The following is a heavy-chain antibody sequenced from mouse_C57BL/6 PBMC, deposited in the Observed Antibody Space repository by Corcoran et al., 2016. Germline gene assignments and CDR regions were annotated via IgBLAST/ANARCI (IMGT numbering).Heavy chain of an antibody. J-gene: IGHJ4*01. CDR3: ASAMDY. CDR1: GYTFTDYY. CDR2: INPNNGGT. V-gene: IGHV1-26*01. Sequence: EVQLQQSGPELVKPGASVKISCKASGYTFTDYYMNWVKQSHGKSLEWIGDINPNNGGTSYNQKFKGKATLTVDKSSSTAYMELRSLTFEDSAVYYCASAMDYWGQGTSVTVSS.